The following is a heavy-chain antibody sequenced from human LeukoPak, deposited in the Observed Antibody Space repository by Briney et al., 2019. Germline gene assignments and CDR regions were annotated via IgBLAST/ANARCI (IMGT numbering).Heavy chain of an antibody. V-gene: IGHV4-31*03. CDR1: GGSISSGGYY. J-gene: IGHJ3*02. CDR2: IYYSGST. CDR3: ASRRALFYVWGSYEEVGAFDI. D-gene: IGHD3-16*01. Sequence: SETLSLTCTVSGGSISSGGYYWSWIRQHPGKGLEWIGYIYYSGSTYYNPSLKSRVTISVDTSKNQFSLKLSSVTAADTAVYYCASRRALFYVWGSYEEVGAFDIWGQGTMVTVSS.